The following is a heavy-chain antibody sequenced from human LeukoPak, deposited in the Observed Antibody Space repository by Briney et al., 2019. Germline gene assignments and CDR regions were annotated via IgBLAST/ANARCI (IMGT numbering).Heavy chain of an antibody. Sequence: PGGSLRLSCAASGFTFSGYWMSWVRQAPGRGLEWVATIKKDESEKTYVDSVEGRFTSSRDNAKSSLFLQMDSLRAEDTAVYYCARFGMDAAIDYWGQGTLVTVSS. CDR3: ARFGMDAAIDY. V-gene: IGHV3-7*01. D-gene: IGHD2-15*01. J-gene: IGHJ4*02. CDR2: IKKDESEK. CDR1: GFTFSGYW.